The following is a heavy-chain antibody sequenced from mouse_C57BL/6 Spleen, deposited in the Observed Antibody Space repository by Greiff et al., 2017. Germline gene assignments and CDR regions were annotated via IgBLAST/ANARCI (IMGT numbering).Heavy chain of an antibody. J-gene: IGHJ3*01. CDR2: ISSGGSYT. Sequence: EVKVVESGGDLVKPGGSLKLSCAASGFTFSSYGMSWVRQTPDKRLEWVATISSGGSYTYYQDSVQGRFTSSRDNAKNTLYLQMRSLKSEDTAMYYCARQGAMVTTVFAYWGQGTLVTVSA. CDR1: GFTFSSYG. V-gene: IGHV5-6*01. D-gene: IGHD2-2*01. CDR3: ARQGAMVTTVFAY.